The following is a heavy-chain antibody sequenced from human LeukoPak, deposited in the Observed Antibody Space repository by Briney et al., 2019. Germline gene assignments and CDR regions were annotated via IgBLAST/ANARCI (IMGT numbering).Heavy chain of an antibody. D-gene: IGHD6-13*01. CDR1: GYTFTSYY. V-gene: IGHV1-46*03. J-gene: IGHJ4*02. Sequence: ASVKVSCKASGYTFTSYYMHWVRQAPGQGLEWMGIINPSGGSTSYAQKFQGRVTMIRGTSTSTVYMELSSLRSEDTAVYYCARTGGSSWYDYWGQGTLVTVSS. CDR2: INPSGGST. CDR3: ARTGGSSWYDY.